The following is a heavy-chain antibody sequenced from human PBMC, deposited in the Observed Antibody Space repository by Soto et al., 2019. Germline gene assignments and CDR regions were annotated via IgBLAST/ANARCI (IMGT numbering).Heavy chain of an antibody. CDR3: ARLHSSSWYGWFDP. V-gene: IGHV4-31*03. D-gene: IGHD6-13*01. CDR1: GGSISSGGYY. CDR2: IYYSGST. Sequence: SETLSLTCTVSGGSISSGGYYWSWIRQHPGKGLEWIGYIYYSGSTYYNPSLKSRVTISVDTAKNQFSLKLSSVTAADTAVYYCARLHSSSWYGWFDPWGQGTLVTVSS. J-gene: IGHJ5*02.